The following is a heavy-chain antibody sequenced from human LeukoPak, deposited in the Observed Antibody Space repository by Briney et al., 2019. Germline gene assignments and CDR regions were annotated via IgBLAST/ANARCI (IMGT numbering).Heavy chain of an antibody. CDR2: INPSDGST. Sequence: ASVKLSCKASGYTFTTYYMHWVRQAPGQGLEWMGIINPSDGSTTYPQKFQGRVAMTRDTSTSTIYVELSSLRSEDTAVYYCARRSHQLQSDYWGQGTLVTVSS. D-gene: IGHD2-2*01. CDR1: GYTFTTYY. V-gene: IGHV1-46*01. CDR3: ARRSHQLQSDY. J-gene: IGHJ4*02.